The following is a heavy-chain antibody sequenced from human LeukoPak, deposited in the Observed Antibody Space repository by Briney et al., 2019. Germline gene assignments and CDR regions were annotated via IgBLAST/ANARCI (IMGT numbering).Heavy chain of an antibody. J-gene: IGHJ6*04. CDR1: GGTFSSYA. CDR2: IIPIFGTA. D-gene: IGHD4-17*01. CDR3: ASYYGDYPSYYYGMNV. V-gene: IGHV1-69*06. Sequence: GASVKVSCKASGGTFSSYAISWVRQAPGQGLEWMGGIIPIFGTANYAQKFQGRVTIAADKSTSTAYMELSSLRSEGTAVYYCASYYGDYPSYYYGMNVWGKGTTVTVSS.